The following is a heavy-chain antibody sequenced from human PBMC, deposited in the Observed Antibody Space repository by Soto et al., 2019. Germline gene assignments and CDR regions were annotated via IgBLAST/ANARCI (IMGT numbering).Heavy chain of an antibody. CDR1: GFTFSSYG. J-gene: IGHJ4*02. CDR3: AREPPYPSYCXSTXXYGDYFDY. Sequence: QVQLVESGGGVVQPGRSLRLSCAASGFTFSSYGMHWVRQAPGKGLEWVAVIWYDGSNKYYADSVKGRFTISRDNSKNTLYLQMNSLRAEDTAVYYCAREPPYPSYCXSTXXYGDYFDYWGQGTLVTVSS. D-gene: IGHD2-2*01. V-gene: IGHV3-33*01. CDR2: IWYDGSNK.